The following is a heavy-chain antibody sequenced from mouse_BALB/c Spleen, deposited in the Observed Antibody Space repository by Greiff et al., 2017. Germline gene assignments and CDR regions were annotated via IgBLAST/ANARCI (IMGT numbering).Heavy chain of an antibody. CDR1: GFNIKDTY. CDR3: ARRGWLLNYAMDY. D-gene: IGHD2-3*01. J-gene: IGHJ4*01. CDR2: IDPANGNT. Sequence: VQLQQSGAELVKPGASVKLSCTASGFNIKDTYMHWVKQRPEQGLEWIGRIDPANGNTKYDPKFQGKATITADTSSNTAYLQLSSLTSEDTAVYYCARRGWLLNYAMDYWGQGTSVTVSS. V-gene: IGHV14-3*02.